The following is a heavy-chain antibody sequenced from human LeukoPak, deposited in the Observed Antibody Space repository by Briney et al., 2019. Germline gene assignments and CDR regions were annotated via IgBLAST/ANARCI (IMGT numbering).Heavy chain of an antibody. V-gene: IGHV1-2*02. CDR1: GYTFTGYY. J-gene: IGHJ6*02. Sequence: ASVKVSCKASGYTFTGYYMHWVRQAPGQGLEWMGWINPNSGGTNYAQKFQGRVTMIRDTSISTAYMELSRLRSDDTAVYYCAVRIAADPYYYYYYGMDVWGQGTTVTVSS. CDR2: INPNSGGT. D-gene: IGHD6-13*01. CDR3: AVRIAADPYYYYYYGMDV.